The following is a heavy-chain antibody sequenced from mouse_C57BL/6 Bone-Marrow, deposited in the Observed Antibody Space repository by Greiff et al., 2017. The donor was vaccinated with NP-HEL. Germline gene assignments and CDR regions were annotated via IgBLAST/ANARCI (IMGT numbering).Heavy chain of an antibody. D-gene: IGHD2-4*01. CDR3: AREDYDEGTWFAY. V-gene: IGHV1-76*01. CDR2: IYPGSGNT. J-gene: IGHJ3*01. CDR1: GYTFTDYY. Sequence: QVQLQQSGAELVRPGASVKLSCKASGYTFTDYYINWVKQRPGQGLEWIARIYPGSGNTYYNEKFKGKATLTAEKSSSTAYMQLSSLTSEDSAVYFCAREDYDEGTWFAYWGQGTLVTVSA.